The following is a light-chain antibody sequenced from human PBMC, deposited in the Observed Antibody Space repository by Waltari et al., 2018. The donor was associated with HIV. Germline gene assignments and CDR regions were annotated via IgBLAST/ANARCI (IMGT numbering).Light chain of an antibody. Sequence: QSVLTQPTSVSGAPWQRVTISCTGSTSNIGADYDVHWYQQIPGTAPKLLISGNKNRPSGVPDRFSASKSGTSASLTITGLQAEDEADYFCQSYDITLSASVVFGGGTK. CDR2: GNK. V-gene: IGLV1-40*01. CDR3: QSYDITLSASVV. J-gene: IGLJ2*01. CDR1: TSNIGADYD.